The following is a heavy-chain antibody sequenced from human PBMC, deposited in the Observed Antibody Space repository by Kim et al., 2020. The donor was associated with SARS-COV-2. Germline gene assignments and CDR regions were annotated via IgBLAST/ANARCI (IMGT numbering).Heavy chain of an antibody. Sequence: SETLSLTCTVSGGSISSYYWSWIRQPPGKGLEWIGYIYYSGSTNYNPSLKSRVTISVDTSKNQFSLKLSSVTAADTAVYYCAKQGITMVRGVIHNWFDPWGQGTLVTVSS. CDR1: GGSISSYY. CDR2: IYYSGST. J-gene: IGHJ5*02. V-gene: IGHV4-59*08. D-gene: IGHD3-10*01. CDR3: AKQGITMVRGVIHNWFDP.